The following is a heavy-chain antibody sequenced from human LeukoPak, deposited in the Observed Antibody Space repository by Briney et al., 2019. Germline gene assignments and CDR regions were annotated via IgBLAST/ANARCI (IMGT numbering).Heavy chain of an antibody. Sequence: SETLSLTCTVSGYSISSGYYWGWIRQPPGKGREWIGSIYHSGSTYYNPSLKSRVTISVDTSKNQFSLKLSSVTAADTAVYYCAREPRWAGDLGGFDSWGQGPLVTVS. CDR3: AREPRWAGDLGGFDS. D-gene: IGHD3-16*01. CDR1: GYSISSGYY. J-gene: IGHJ4*02. CDR2: IYHSGST. V-gene: IGHV4-38-2*02.